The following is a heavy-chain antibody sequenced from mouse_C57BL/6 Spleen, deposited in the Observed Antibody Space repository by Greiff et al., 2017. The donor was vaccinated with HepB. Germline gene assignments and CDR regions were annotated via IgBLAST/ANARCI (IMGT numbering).Heavy chain of an antibody. V-gene: IGHV1-82*01. CDR3: AREGYGSSWYFDV. J-gene: IGHJ1*03. CDR2: IYPGDGDT. CDR1: GYAFSSSW. Sequence: QVQLQQSGPELVKPGASVKISCKASGYAFSSSWMNWVKQRPGKGLEWIGRIYPGDGDTNYNGKFKGKATLTADKSSSTAYMQLSSLTSEDSAVYFCAREGYGSSWYFDVWGTGTTVTVSS. D-gene: IGHD1-1*01.